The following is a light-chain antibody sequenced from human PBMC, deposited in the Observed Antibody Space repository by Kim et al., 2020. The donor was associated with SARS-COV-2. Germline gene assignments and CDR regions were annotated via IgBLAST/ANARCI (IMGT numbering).Light chain of an antibody. J-gene: IGLJ2*01. CDR3: NSRDSSGNHR. CDR1: SLRSYY. V-gene: IGLV3-19*01. Sequence: VALGQTVRITCQGDSLRSYYASWYQQKPGQAPVLVIYGKNNWPSGIPDRFSGSSSGNTASLTITGAQAEDEADYYCNSRDSSGNHRFGGGTQLTVL. CDR2: GKN.